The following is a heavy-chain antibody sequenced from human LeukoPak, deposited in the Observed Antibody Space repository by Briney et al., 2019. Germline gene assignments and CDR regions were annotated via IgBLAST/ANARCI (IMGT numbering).Heavy chain of an antibody. CDR3: ARPTYGSADY. J-gene: IGHJ4*02. D-gene: IGHD3-10*01. Sequence: GESLKISCKGSGYTFTSYWIGWVRQMPGKGLEWMGIIYPSDSTTKYSPSFQGQVIISVDKSINTAYLQWSSLRASDTAMYYCARPTYGSADYWGQGTLVTVSS. CDR2: IYPSDSTT. CDR1: GYTFTSYW. V-gene: IGHV5-51*01.